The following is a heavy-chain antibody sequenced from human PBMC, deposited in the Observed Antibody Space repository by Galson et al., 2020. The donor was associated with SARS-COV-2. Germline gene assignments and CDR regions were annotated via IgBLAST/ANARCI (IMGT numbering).Heavy chain of an antibody. Sequence: GSLRLSCAASGFTFSSYAMHWVRQAPGKGLEWVAQIFFDGSEKYYGDSVRGRFTISRDSSKNTVYLQMNNLRVDDTAVYYCARDGQSSRGWAFDYWGQGTLLTVSS. V-gene: IGHV3-30*04. CDR1: GFTFSSYA. CDR3: ARDGQSSRGWAFDY. CDR2: IFFDGSEK. D-gene: IGHD6-19*01. J-gene: IGHJ4*02.